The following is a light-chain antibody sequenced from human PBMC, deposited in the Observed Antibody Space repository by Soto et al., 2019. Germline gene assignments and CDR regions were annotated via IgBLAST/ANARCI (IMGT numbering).Light chain of an antibody. Sequence: QSVLTQPASVSGSPGQSITVSCTGTTSDVGGYNSVSWYQHHPGKAPKLIIYEVRKRPSGISSRFSGSQSGNTASLSISGLQAEDEADYYCSSYTTSTTYVFGTGTKVT. V-gene: IGLV2-14*01. CDR3: SSYTTSTTYV. CDR1: TSDVGGYNS. CDR2: EVR. J-gene: IGLJ1*01.